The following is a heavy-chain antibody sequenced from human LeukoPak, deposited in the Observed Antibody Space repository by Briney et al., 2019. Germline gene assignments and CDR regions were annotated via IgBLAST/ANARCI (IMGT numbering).Heavy chain of an antibody. V-gene: IGHV4-38-2*02. Sequence: SETLSLTCTVSGYSISSGYYWGWIRQPPGKGLEWIGYIYYSGSTNYNPSLKSRVTISVDTSNNQFSLNLSSVTAADSAVYYCAGMSSGYYYGMDVWGQGTTVTVSS. CDR3: AGMSSGYYYGMDV. J-gene: IGHJ6*02. CDR2: IYYSGST. D-gene: IGHD3-22*01. CDR1: GYSISSGYY.